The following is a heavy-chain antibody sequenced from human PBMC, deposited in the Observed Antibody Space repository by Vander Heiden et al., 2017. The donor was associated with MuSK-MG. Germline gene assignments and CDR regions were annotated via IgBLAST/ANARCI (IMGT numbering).Heavy chain of an antibody. J-gene: IGHJ6*03. CDR1: GYSINSGYF. CDR2: ISHSGTT. D-gene: IGHD1-26*01. Sequence: QVQLQESGPGLVKPSETLSLTCAVSGYSINSGYFWDWIRQPPGEGLEWIGSISHSGTTYYKPSLKSRVTISMDTSRNQMSLKLTSVTAADTAVYYCARRPPTYMDVWGQGTTVTVSS. CDR3: ARRPPTYMDV. V-gene: IGHV4-38-2*01.